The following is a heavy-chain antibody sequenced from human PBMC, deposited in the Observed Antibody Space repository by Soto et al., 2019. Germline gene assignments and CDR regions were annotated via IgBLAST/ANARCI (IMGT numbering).Heavy chain of an antibody. V-gene: IGHV1-69*13. CDR2: IIPIFGTA. CDR1: GGTFSSYA. D-gene: IGHD6-6*01. CDR3: AVHLLYSSSNYFDY. J-gene: IGHJ4*02. Sequence: PVKVSRKASGGTFSSYAISWVRQAPGQGLEWMGGIIPIFGTANYAQKFQGRVTITADESTSTAYMELSSLRSEDTAVYYCAVHLLYSSSNYFDYWGQGTLVTVSS.